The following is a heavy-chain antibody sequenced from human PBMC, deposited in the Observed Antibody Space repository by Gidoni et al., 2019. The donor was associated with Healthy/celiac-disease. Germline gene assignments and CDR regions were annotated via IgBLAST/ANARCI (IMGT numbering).Heavy chain of an antibody. V-gene: IGHV3-30-3*01. CDR3: ARGSPIVVVVAATSGLDY. J-gene: IGHJ4*02. Sequence: QVQLVESGGGVVQPGRSLRLSCAASGFPFSSYAQHWVRQAPGKGLEWVAVISYDGSNKYYADSVKGRFTISRDNSKNTLYLQMNSLRAEDTAVYYCARGSPIVVVVAATSGLDYWGQGTLVTVSS. D-gene: IGHD2-15*01. CDR2: ISYDGSNK. CDR1: GFPFSSYA.